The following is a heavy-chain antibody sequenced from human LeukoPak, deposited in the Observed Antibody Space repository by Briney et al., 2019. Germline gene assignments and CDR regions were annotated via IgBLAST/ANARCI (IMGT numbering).Heavy chain of an antibody. CDR1: GFTFSSYS. J-gene: IGHJ3*02. V-gene: IGHV3-21*01. Sequence: GSLRLSCAASGFTFSSYSVNWVRQAPGKGLEWVSSISERSSYIYYADSMKGRFTISRDNAKNSLYLQMNSLRAEDTAVYYCARPTRRQNDAFEIWGQGTLVTVYS. CDR2: ISERSSYI. CDR3: ARPTRRQNDAFEI.